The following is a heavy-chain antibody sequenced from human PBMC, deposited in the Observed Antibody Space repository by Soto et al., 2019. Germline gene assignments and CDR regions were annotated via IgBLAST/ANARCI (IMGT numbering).Heavy chain of an antibody. Sequence: ASVKVSCQAAGGSFSSYAISWVRQAPGQGLEWMGGIIPIFGNTNYAQKFQDRVTITRDRSMSTAYMELSSLRSEDTAMYYCATYTAPDGFFDYWGQGTLVTVSS. V-gene: IGHV1-69*05. J-gene: IGHJ4*02. CDR2: IIPIFGNT. CDR3: ATYTAPDGFFDY. CDR1: GGSFSSYA. D-gene: IGHD3-16*01.